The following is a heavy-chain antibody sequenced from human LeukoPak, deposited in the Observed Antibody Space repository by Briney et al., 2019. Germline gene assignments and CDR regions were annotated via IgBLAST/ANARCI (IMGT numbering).Heavy chain of an antibody. CDR2: ISAYNGNT. V-gene: IGHV1-18*01. D-gene: IGHD4-11*01. CDR1: GYTFTSYG. Sequence: ASVKVSCKASGYTFTSYGISWVRQAPGQGLEWMGWISAYNGNTNYAQKLQGRVTMTTDTSTSTAYMELRSLRSDDTAVYYCARDFRSFSVSFGSMTIVTTLSWFDPWGQGTLVTVSS. J-gene: IGHJ5*02. CDR3: ARDFRSFSVSFGSMTIVTTLSWFDP.